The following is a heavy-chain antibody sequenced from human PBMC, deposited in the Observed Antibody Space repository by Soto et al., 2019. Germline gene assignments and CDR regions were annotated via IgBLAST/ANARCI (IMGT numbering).Heavy chain of an antibody. CDR2: IDPSDSYT. CDR3: ARLLKYNWNALSYYYYGMDV. J-gene: IGHJ6*02. D-gene: IGHD1-1*01. Sequence: EVQLVQSGAEVKKPGESLRISCKGSGYSFTSYWISWVRQMPGKGLEWMGRIDPSDSYTNYSPSFQGHVTISADKSISTAYLQWSSLKASDTAMYYCARLLKYNWNALSYYYYGMDVWGQGTTVTVSS. CDR1: GYSFTSYW. V-gene: IGHV5-10-1*03.